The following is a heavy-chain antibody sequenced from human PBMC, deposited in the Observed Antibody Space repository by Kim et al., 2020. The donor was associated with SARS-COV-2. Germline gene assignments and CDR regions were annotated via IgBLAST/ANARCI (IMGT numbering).Heavy chain of an antibody. V-gene: IGHV4-59*13. CDR2: IYYSGDT. J-gene: IGHJ4*02. Sequence: SETLSLTCTVSGGSMRSYYWTWIRQSPGRGLEWIGHIYYSGDTNYNPSLKSRVAISVNTSKNQFSLKLTSVTADDTPVFYCARGYYDSSGDLAYWGQG. CDR1: GGSMRSYY. D-gene: IGHD3-22*01. CDR3: ARGYYDSSGDLAY.